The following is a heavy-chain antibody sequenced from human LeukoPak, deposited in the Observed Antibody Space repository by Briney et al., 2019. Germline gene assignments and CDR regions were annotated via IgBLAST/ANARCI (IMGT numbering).Heavy chain of an antibody. J-gene: IGHJ6*03. Sequence: GGSLRLSCAASGFTFSSYGMHWVRQAPGKGLEWVAFIRYDGSNKYYADSVKGRFTISRDNAKNSLYLQMNSLRAEDTAVYYCARDRGIVGTTGYYYMDVWGKGTTVTVSS. D-gene: IGHD1-26*01. CDR3: ARDRGIVGTTGYYYMDV. CDR2: IRYDGSNK. V-gene: IGHV3-30*02. CDR1: GFTFSSYG.